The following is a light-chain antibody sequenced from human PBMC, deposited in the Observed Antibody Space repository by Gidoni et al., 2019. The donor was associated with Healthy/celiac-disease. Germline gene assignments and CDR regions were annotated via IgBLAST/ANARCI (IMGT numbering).Light chain of an antibody. J-gene: IGKJ1*01. Sequence: DIQMTQAPSTLSASVGDRVTITCRASQSISSWLAWYQQKPGQAPKLLIYDASSLERGVPSRFSGSGSGTDFTLTISSLQPDDFATYYCQQYNSYLWTFGQGTKVEIK. CDR2: DAS. V-gene: IGKV1-5*01. CDR3: QQYNSYLWT. CDR1: QSISSW.